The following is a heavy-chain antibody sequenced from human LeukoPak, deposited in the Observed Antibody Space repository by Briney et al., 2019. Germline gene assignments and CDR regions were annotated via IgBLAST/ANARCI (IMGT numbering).Heavy chain of an antibody. CDR1: GFTFRNYA. CDR2: LSFDGAHK. D-gene: IGHD3-16*01. V-gene: IGHV3-30*18. J-gene: IGHJ4*02. CDR3: VKARAGGLDY. Sequence: GGSLRLSCAASGFTFRNYAVHWVRQAPGRGLEWVAVLSFDGAHKYYAESVKGRFTISKVNSNNTLFLQMDSLRLEDTDLYYCVKARAGGLDYWGQGTLVTVSS.